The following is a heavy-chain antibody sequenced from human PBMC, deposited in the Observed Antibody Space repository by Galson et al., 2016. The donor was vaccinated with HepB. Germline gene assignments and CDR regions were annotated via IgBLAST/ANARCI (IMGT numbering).Heavy chain of an antibody. CDR2: INHIGNEK. CDR1: GLNLTRFW. D-gene: IGHD3-16*01. Sequence: SLRLSCAASGLNLTRFWMSWVRQAPGKGLEWVANINHIGNEKYYVGSAEGRFIISKDNAKDSLYLQMNSLRSEDTAVYYCARDPGGGALDIWGQGTLVTVSS. J-gene: IGHJ3*02. V-gene: IGHV3-7*03. CDR3: ARDPGGGALDI.